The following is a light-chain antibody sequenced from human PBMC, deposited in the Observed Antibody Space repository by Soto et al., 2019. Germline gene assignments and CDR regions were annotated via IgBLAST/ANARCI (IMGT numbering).Light chain of an antibody. CDR3: LQHNTFPWT. V-gene: IGKV1-17*01. CDR1: QGVSNY. Sequence: DIQLTQSPSSLSASVGDRVTITCRASQGVSNYLTWYQQKPGEAPKRLIYAASTLHSGVPSRFSGSGSGTEFTLTISSLLPEDFAIYYCLQHNTFPWTFGQGTRVDI. CDR2: AAS. J-gene: IGKJ1*01.